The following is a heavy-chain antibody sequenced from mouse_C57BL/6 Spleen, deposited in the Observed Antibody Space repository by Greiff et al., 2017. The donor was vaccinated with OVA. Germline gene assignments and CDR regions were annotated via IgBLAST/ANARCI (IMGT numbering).Heavy chain of an antibody. Sequence: EVQLQQSGPELVKPGDSVKISCKASGYSFTGYFMNWVMQSHGKSLEWIGRINPYNGDTFYNQKFKGKATLTVDKSSSTAHMELRSLTSEDSAVYYCARDLLRGCYYAMDYWGQGTSVTVSS. CDR1: GYSFTGYF. V-gene: IGHV1-20*01. CDR3: ARDLLRGCYYAMDY. J-gene: IGHJ4*01. CDR2: INPYNGDT. D-gene: IGHD1-1*01.